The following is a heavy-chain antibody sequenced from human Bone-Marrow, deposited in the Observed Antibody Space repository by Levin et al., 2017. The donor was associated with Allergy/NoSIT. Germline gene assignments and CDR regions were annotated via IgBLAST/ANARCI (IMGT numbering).Heavy chain of an antibody. J-gene: IGHJ2*01. V-gene: IGHV3-33*06. D-gene: IGHD7-27*01. CDR3: AKNDLNWGSNDWYFDL. CDR2: IWYDGSEK. Sequence: GGSLRLSCEASAFSFSNYGMHWVRQAPGKGLEWVAVIWYDGSEKYYADSVKGRFTISRDNSKNTIFLQMNSLRAEDTAVYYCAKNDLNWGSNDWYFDLWGRGTLVSVTS. CDR1: AFSFSNYG.